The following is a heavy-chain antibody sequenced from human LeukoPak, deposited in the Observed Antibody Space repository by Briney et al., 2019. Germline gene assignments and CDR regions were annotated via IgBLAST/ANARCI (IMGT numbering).Heavy chain of an antibody. CDR1: GYTFTSYG. CDR2: IGAYNGNT. V-gene: IGHV1-18*01. J-gene: IGHJ4*02. CDR3: ARWDILTGYYPSLDY. D-gene: IGHD3-9*01. Sequence: GASVKVSCKASGYTFTSYGISWVRQAPGQGLEWMGWIGAYNGNTNYAQKLQGRVTMTTDTSTSTAYMELRSLRSDDTAVYYCARWDILTGYYPSLDYWGQGTLVTVSS.